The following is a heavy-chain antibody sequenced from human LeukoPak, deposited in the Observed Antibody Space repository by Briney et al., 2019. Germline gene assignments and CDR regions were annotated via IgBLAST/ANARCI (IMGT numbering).Heavy chain of an antibody. CDR2: KYYSGST. CDR1: GVSTNTCCYY. Sequence: PSETLSLTCAVSGVSTNTCCYYWTWIRQPPGKGLEWIGYKYYSGSTRYNSSLRSRLTISLDTSKNQFSLRLTSVTAADTAVYYCARGRSYGFDFDSWGQGTLVIVSS. V-gene: IGHV4-61*01. D-gene: IGHD5-18*01. CDR3: ARGRSYGFDFDS. J-gene: IGHJ4*02.